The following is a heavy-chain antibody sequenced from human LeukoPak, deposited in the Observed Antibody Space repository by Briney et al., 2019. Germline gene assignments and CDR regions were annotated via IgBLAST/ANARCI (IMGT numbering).Heavy chain of an antibody. CDR3: ARTSPLAATGARRAFDI. CDR2: IPYDGSNK. CDR1: GFTFSNYG. V-gene: IGHV3-30*02. J-gene: IGHJ3*02. Sequence: GGSLRLSCAASGFTFSNYGMHWVRQAPGKGLEWVAFIPYDGSNKYYADYVKGRFTISGDNSKNTVSLQMNSLRAEDTAVYYCARTSPLAATGARRAFDIWGRGTMVTVSS. D-gene: IGHD6-13*01.